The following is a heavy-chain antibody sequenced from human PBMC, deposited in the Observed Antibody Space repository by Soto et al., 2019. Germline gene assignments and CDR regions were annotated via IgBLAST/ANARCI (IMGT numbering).Heavy chain of an antibody. CDR3: ASSTSGYYYY. D-gene: IGHD3-3*01. V-gene: IGHV4-30-2*01. Sequence: LSLTCAVSGGSISSGGYSWSWIRQPPGKGLEWIGYIYHSGSTYYNPSLKSRVTISVDRSKNQFSLKLSSVTAADTAVYYCASSTSGYYYYWGQGTLVTVPQ. CDR2: IYHSGST. CDR1: GGSISSGGYS. J-gene: IGHJ4*02.